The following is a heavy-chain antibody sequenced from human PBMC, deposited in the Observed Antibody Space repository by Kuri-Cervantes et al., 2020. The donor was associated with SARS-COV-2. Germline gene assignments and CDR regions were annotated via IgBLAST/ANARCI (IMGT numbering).Heavy chain of an antibody. CDR3: ARDRREYQLFTYYYGMDV. CDR1: GFTFSSYA. D-gene: IGHD2-2*01. CDR2: ISGSGGST. Sequence: GESLKISCAASGFTFSSYAMSWVRQAPGKGLEWVSAISGSGGSTYYADSVKGRFTISRDNSKNTLYLQMNSLRAEDTAVYYCARDRREYQLFTYYYGMDVWGQGTTVTVSS. J-gene: IGHJ6*02. V-gene: IGHV3-23*01.